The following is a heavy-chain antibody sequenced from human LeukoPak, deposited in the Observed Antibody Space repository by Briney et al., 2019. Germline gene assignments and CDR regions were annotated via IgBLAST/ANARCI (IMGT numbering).Heavy chain of an antibody. J-gene: IGHJ4*02. Sequence: ASVKVSCKASGYTFTGYYIHWVRQAPGQGLEWMGWINPNSGATNYAQKFQGRVTVTRDTSISTGYMELSRLTSDDTAVYYCARSTGGDYDSGRYPVDYWGQGTLVTVSS. CDR3: ARSTGGDYDSGRYPVDY. V-gene: IGHV1-2*02. D-gene: IGHD3-10*01. CDR1: GYTFTGYY. CDR2: INPNSGAT.